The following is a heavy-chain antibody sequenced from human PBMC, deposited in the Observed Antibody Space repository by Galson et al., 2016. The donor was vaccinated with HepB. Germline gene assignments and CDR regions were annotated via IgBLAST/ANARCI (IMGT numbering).Heavy chain of an antibody. V-gene: IGHV1-69*02. D-gene: IGHD6-6*01. CDR3: ARYVAPYSTSLNWYFDL. J-gene: IGHJ2*01. CDR1: GGTFSNYT. CDR2: IIPVLGIA. Sequence: SVKVSCKASGGTFSNYTISWVRQAPGQGLEWMGRIIPVLGIANYAQKFQGRVTISADKSTSTAYMELSSLRSEDSAGYYCARYVAPYSTSLNWYFDLWGRGTLVTVSS.